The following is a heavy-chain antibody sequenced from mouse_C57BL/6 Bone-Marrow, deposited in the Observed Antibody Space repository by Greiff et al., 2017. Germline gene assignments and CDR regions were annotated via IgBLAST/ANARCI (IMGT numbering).Heavy chain of an antibody. Sequence: DVQLQESGPGLVKPSQSLSLTCSVTGYSITSGYYWNWIRQFPGNKLEWMGYISYDGSNNYNPSLKNRISITRDTSKNQFFLKLNSVTTEDTATYYCARENYYGGYYAMDYWGQGTSVTVSS. V-gene: IGHV3-6*01. CDR1: GYSITSGYY. CDR2: ISYDGSN. J-gene: IGHJ4*01. D-gene: IGHD1-1*01. CDR3: ARENYYGGYYAMDY.